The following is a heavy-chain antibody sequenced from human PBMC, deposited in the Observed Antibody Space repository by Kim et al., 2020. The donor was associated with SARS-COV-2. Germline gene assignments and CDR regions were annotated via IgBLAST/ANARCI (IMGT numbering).Heavy chain of an antibody. V-gene: IGHV4-39*01. D-gene: IGHD4-17*01. CDR2: IYYSGST. Sequence: SETQSLTCTVSGGSISSSSYYWGWIRQPPGKGLEWIGSIYYSGSTYYNPSLKSRVTISVDTSKNQFSLKLSSVTAADTAVYYCARPDDYGGNFREWYFDLWGRGTLVTVSS. CDR3: ARPDDYGGNFREWYFDL. CDR1: GGSISSSSYY. J-gene: IGHJ2*01.